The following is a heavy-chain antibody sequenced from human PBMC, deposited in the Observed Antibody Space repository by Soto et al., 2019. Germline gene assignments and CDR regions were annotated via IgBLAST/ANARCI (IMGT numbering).Heavy chain of an antibody. CDR3: ARLVGATRDFDY. CDR1: GGSISSYY. J-gene: IGHJ4*02. CDR2: IYYSGST. Sequence: QVQLQESGPGLVKPSETLSLTCTVSGGSISSYYWRWIRQPPGKGLEWIGYIYYSGSTNYNPSLKSRVTISVDTSKNQFSLKLSSVTAADTAVYYCARLVGATRDFDYWGQGTLVTVSS. V-gene: IGHV4-59*08. D-gene: IGHD1-26*01.